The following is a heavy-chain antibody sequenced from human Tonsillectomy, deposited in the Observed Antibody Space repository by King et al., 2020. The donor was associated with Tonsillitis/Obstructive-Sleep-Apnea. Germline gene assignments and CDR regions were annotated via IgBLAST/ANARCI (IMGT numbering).Heavy chain of an antibody. CDR1: GFTFSSYG. CDR3: ARAQDSSGYFAASYFDY. CDR2: IWYDGSNK. J-gene: IGHJ4*02. V-gene: IGHV3-33*01. D-gene: IGHD3-22*01. Sequence: VQLVESGGGVVQPWRSLRLSCAASGFTFSSYGMHWVRQAPGKGLEVVAVIWYDGSNKYYADSVKGRFTISRDNSKNTLYLQMNSLRAEDTAVYYCARAQDSSGYFAASYFDYWGQGTLVTVSS.